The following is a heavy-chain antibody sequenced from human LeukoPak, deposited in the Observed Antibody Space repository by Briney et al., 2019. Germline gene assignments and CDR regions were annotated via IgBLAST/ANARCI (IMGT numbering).Heavy chain of an antibody. CDR1: GYTFTGYG. J-gene: IGHJ4*02. CDR2: ISAYSDNA. V-gene: IGHV1-18*01. D-gene: IGHD1-14*01. CDR3: ARTTAWARTKFDY. Sequence: GASVKVSCKASGYTFTGYGFTWVRQAPGQGLEWMGWISAYSDNANYAQNLQGRVTMTTDTSTSTAYMELRSLRSDDTAVYYCARTTAWARTKFDYWGQGTLVTVSS.